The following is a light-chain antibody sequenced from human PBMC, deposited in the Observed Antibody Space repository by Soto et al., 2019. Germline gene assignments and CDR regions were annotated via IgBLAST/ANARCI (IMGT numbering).Light chain of an antibody. Sequence: EVVLTQSPGTLSLSPGERVTLSCRASQTINTNYLAWFQQKPGLAPRLLIYNASRRATGIPDSFTGSGSGTDFTLTISRLEPEDFAVYFGHQFEGSPPWTFGQGTKVELK. CDR1: QTINTNY. CDR3: HQFEGSPPWT. J-gene: IGKJ1*01. CDR2: NAS. V-gene: IGKV3-20*01.